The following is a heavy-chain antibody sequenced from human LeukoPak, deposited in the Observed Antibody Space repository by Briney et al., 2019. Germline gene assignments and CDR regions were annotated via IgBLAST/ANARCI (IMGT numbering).Heavy chain of an antibody. CDR2: IKQDGSEK. CDR3: ARGGLVVVVAATSYFDY. D-gene: IGHD2-15*01. V-gene: IGHV3-7*04. CDR1: RFTFSTYW. Sequence: GGSLRLSCAASRFTFSTYWMSWVRQAPGQGLEWVANIKQDGSEKYYVDSVKGRFTISRENAKNSLYLQMNSLRAEDTAVYYCARGGLVVVVAATSYFDYWGQGTLVTVSS. J-gene: IGHJ4*02.